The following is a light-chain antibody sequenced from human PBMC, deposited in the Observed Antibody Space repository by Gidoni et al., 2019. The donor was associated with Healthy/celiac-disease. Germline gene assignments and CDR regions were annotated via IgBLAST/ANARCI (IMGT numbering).Light chain of an antibody. CDR3: MQALQTPCS. V-gene: IGKV2-28*01. J-gene: IGKJ2*04. Sequence: DMVMTQSPLSLPGTLGEPASISCRSSQSLLHSNGYNYLDWYLQKPGQSPQLLIYLGSNRASGVPDRFSGSGSGTDFTLKISRVEAEDVGVYYCMQALQTPCSFGQGTKLEIK. CDR1: QSLLHSNGYNY. CDR2: LGS.